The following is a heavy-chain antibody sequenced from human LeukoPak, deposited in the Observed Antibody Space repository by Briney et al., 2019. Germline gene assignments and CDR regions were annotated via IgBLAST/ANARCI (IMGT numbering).Heavy chain of an antibody. J-gene: IGHJ5*02. CDR1: GFTFDDYA. CDR3: AKAAILGYCSGGSCYDTPNWFDP. D-gene: IGHD2-15*01. Sequence: GGSLRLSCAASGFTFDDYAMHWVRHAPGKGLEWVSGISWNSGSIGYADSVKGRFTISRDNAKNSLYLQMNSLRAEDTALYYCAKAAILGYCSGGSCYDTPNWFDPWGQGTLVTVSS. CDR2: ISWNSGSI. V-gene: IGHV3-9*01.